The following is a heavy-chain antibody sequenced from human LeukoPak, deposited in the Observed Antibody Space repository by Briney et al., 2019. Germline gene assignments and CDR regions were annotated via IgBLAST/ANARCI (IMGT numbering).Heavy chain of an antibody. J-gene: IGHJ4*02. CDR1: GYSFTNYW. D-gene: IGHD6-13*01. CDR3: ARLTSSWSFDY. V-gene: IGHV5-51*01. Sequence: GESLKTSFKGSGYSFTNYWIGWVRQMPGKGLEWMGIISPDGSDTRYSPSFQGQVIISADKSITTAYLQWSSLKASDTAMYYCARLTSSWSFDYWGQGTLVTVSS. CDR2: ISPDGSDT.